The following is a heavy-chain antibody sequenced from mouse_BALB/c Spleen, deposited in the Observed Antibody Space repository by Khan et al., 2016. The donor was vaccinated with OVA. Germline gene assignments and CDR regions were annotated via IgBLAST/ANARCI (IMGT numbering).Heavy chain of an antibody. V-gene: IGHV1S136*01. D-gene: IGHD4-1*01. CDR3: AREASNWDFSRAY. CDR1: GYTFTNYV. J-gene: IGHJ3*01. Sequence: VQLQQSGPDLVKPGASVKMSCKASGYTFTNYVMHWVKQKPGQGLEWIGYINPYNDGIRYNEKFKGKATLTSDKSSSTAYLELSSLTSEDSAVYYCAREASNWDFSRAYWGQGTLVTVSA. CDR2: INPYNDGI.